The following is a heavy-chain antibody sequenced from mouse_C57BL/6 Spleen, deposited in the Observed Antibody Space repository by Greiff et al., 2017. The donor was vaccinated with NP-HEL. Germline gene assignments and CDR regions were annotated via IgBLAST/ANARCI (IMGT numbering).Heavy chain of an antibody. V-gene: IGHV5-17*01. J-gene: IGHJ1*03. Sequence: EVKLMESGGGLVKPGGSLKLSCAASGFTFSDYGMHWVRQAPEKGLEWVAYISSGSSTIYYADTVKGRFTISRDNAKNTLFLQMTSLRSEDTAMYYCARRDYYGTWYFDVWGTGTTVTVSS. CDR1: GFTFSDYG. D-gene: IGHD1-1*01. CDR2: ISSGSSTI. CDR3: ARRDYYGTWYFDV.